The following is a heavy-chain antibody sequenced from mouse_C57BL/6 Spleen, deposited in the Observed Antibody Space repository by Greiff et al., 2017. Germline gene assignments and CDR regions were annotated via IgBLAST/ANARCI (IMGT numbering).Heavy chain of an antibody. CDR3: ARLGGTEFAY. V-gene: IGHV1-81*01. J-gene: IGHJ3*01. CDR1: GYTFTSYG. D-gene: IGHD4-1*01. Sequence: QVQLQQSGAELARPGASVKLSCKASGYTFTSYGISWVKQRTGQGLEWIGEIYPRSGNTYYNEKFKGKATLTADKSSSTAYMELRSLTSEDSAVYFCARLGGTEFAYWGQGTLVTVSA. CDR2: IYPRSGNT.